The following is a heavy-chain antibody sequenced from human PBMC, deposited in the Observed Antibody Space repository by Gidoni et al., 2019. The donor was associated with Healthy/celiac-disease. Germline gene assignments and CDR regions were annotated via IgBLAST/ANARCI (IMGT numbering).Heavy chain of an antibody. CDR3: ARWWGLSSGWSYGRDV. CDR1: GGSISSGSYY. D-gene: IGHD6-13*01. J-gene: IGHJ6*02. CDR2: IYTSGST. Sequence: QVQLQESGPGLVKPSQTLSLTCTVSGGSISSGSYYWSWIRQPAGKGLEWIGRIYTSGSTNYNPSLKSRVTISVDTSKNQFSLKLSSGTAADTAVYYCARWWGLSSGWSYGRDVGGQGTTVTVSS. V-gene: IGHV4-61*02.